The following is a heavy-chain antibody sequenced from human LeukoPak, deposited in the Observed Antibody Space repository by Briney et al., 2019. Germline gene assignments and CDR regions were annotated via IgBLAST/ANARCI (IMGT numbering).Heavy chain of an antibody. CDR1: GGSISSSSSY. Sequence: SETLSLTCTVSGGSISSSSSYWGWIRQPPGEGLEWIGMIYSSGSSYYNPSLKSRVTISLDTSKTQFSLTLTSVTAADTAFYYCARAPTTSAFDPWGQGTLVIVSS. J-gene: IGHJ5*02. CDR2: IYSSGSS. D-gene: IGHD4-17*01. V-gene: IGHV4-39*07. CDR3: ARAPTTSAFDP.